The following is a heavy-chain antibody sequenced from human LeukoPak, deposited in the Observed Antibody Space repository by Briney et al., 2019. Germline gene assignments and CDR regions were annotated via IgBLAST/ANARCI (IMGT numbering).Heavy chain of an antibody. CDR2: IKKDGSEK. CDR1: GFTFSSYW. V-gene: IGHV3-7*01. CDR3: ARATRPGFDFWTGYYS. D-gene: IGHD3/OR15-3a*01. Sequence: GGSLRLSCAGSGFTFSSYWMTWVRQAPGEGLEWVANIKKDGSEKYYVDSVKGRFTISRDNAKNSLYLQMNSLRAEDTAVYYCARATRPGFDFWTGYYSWGQGTLVTVSS. J-gene: IGHJ4*02.